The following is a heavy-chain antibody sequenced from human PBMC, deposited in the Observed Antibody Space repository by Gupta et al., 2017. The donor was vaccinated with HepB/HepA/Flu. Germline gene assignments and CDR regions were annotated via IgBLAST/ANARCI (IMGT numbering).Heavy chain of an antibody. V-gene: IGHV3-30-3*01. Sequence: VQLVESGGGVVQPGRSLRLSCAASGFTFSSYAMHWVRQAPGKGLEWVAVISYDGSNKYYADSVKGRFTISRDNSKNTLYLQMNSLRAEDTAVYYCARGRRPGYCSGGSCGLGAFDIWGQGTMVTVSS. CDR1: GFTFSSYA. CDR3: ARGRRPGYCSGGSCGLGAFDI. CDR2: ISYDGSNK. J-gene: IGHJ3*02. D-gene: IGHD2-15*01.